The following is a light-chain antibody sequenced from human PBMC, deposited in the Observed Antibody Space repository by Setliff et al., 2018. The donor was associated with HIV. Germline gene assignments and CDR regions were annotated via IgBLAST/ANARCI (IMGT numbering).Light chain of an antibody. CDR3: SSYAITNTLP. Sequence: QSALTQPRSVSGSPGQSVTISCTGTNSNVGGSKYVSWYQQYPGKAPKLLIYEVRNRPSGVSNRFSGSKSGNTASLTISGLQAEDEADYYCSSYAITNTLPFGTGTKV. CDR2: EVR. CDR1: NSNVGGSKY. V-gene: IGLV2-14*01. J-gene: IGLJ1*01.